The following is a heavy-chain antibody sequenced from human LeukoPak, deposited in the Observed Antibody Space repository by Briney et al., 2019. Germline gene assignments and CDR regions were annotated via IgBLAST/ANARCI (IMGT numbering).Heavy chain of an antibody. CDR1: GVTFSSYA. D-gene: IGHD1-1*01. CDR3: AKGGDNWNRYYFDY. V-gene: IGHV3-23*01. J-gene: IGHJ4*02. Sequence: GGSLRLSCAVSGVTFSSYAMSWVRQAPGKGLEWVSAISGSGGSTYYADSVKGRFTISRDNSKNTLYLQMNSLRAEDTAVYYCAKGGDNWNRYYFDYWGQGTLVTVSS. CDR2: ISGSGGST.